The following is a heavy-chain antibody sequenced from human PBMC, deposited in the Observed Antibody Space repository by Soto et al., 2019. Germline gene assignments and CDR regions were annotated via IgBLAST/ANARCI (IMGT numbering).Heavy chain of an antibody. J-gene: IGHJ4*02. D-gene: IGHD4-17*01. Sequence: QLQLQESGPGLVKPSETLSLTCTVSGGSISSSSYYWGWIRQPPGKGLEWIGSIYYSGSTYYNPSLKSRVTISVDTSKNQFSLKLSSVTAADTAVYYCARPWHGNDYGDHDYFDYCGQGTLVTVSS. V-gene: IGHV4-39*01. CDR1: GGSISSSSYY. CDR2: IYYSGST. CDR3: ARPWHGNDYGDHDYFDY.